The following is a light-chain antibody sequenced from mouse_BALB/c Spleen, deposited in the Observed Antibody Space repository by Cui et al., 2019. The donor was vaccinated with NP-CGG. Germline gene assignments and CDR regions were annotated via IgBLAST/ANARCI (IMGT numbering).Light chain of an antibody. V-gene: IGLV1*01. CDR1: TGAFTTSNY. Sequence: QAVVTQESALTTSPGETVTFTCRSSTGAFTTSNYANWVQEKPDHLFPGLIGGTNNRVPGVPARFSGSLIGDKAALTITGAQTEDEAIYFCALWYSNHWVFGGGTKLTVL. CDR2: GTN. CDR3: ALWYSNHWV. J-gene: IGLJ1*01.